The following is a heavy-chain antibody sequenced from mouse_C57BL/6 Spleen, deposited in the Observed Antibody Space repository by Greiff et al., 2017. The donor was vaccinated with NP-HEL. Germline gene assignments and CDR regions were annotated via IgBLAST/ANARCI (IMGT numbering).Heavy chain of an antibody. CDR3: AREGYYDYGYYDMGD. V-gene: IGHV1-55*01. Sequence: QVQLQQPGAELVKPGASVKMSCKASGYTFTSYWITWVKQRPGQGFEWIGDIYPGSGSTNYNEKFKSKATLTVDTSSSTAYMQLSSLTSEDSAVFYGAREGYYDYGYYDMGDWGKGTSVTVA. CDR2: IYPGSGST. D-gene: IGHD2-4*01. CDR1: GYTFTSYW. J-gene: IGHJ4*01.